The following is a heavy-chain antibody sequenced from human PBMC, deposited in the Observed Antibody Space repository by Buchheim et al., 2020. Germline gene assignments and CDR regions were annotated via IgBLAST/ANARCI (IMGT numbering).Heavy chain of an antibody. Sequence: QVQLVQSGAEVKKPGASVKVSCKASGYTFTGYYMHWVRQAPGQGLEWMGWINPNSGGTNYAQKFQGRVTMTRDTSTSTVYMELRSLRSEDTAVYYCAREEGIDSGYDINWFDPWGQGTL. CDR1: GYTFTGYY. J-gene: IGHJ5*02. CDR2: INPNSGGT. D-gene: IGHD5-12*01. CDR3: AREEGIDSGYDINWFDP. V-gene: IGHV1-2*02.